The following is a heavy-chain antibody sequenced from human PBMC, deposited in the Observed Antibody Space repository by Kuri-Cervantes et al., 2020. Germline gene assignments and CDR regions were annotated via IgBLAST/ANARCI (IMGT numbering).Heavy chain of an antibody. V-gene: IGHV3-9*01. CDR3: ARDKPDDDYGTTFDY. CDR1: GFTFDDYA. Sequence: GGSLRLSCAASGFTFDDYAMHWVRQAPGKGLEWVSGISWNSGSIGYADPVKGRFTISRDNAKNSLYLQMNSLRAEDTALYYCARDKPDDDYGTTFDYWGQGTLVTVSS. CDR2: ISWNSGSI. J-gene: IGHJ4*02. D-gene: IGHD4/OR15-4a*01.